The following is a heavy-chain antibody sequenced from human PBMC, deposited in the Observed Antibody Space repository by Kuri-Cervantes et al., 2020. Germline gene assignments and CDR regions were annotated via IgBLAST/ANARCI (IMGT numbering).Heavy chain of an antibody. D-gene: IGHD2-2*01. CDR2: IYYSGST. J-gene: IGHJ5*02. CDR3: ARLVPYIVVVPAALRFDP. Sequence: ESLKISCTVSGGSISSGSYYWSWIRQPAGKGLEWIGSIYYSGSTYYNPSLKSRVTISVDTSKNQFSLKLSSVTAADTAVYYCARLVPYIVVVPAALRFDPWGQGTLVTVSS. V-gene: IGHV4-39*01. CDR1: GGSISSGSYY.